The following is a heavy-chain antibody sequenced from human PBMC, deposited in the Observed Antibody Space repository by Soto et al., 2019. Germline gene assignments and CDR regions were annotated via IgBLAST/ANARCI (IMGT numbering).Heavy chain of an antibody. CDR1: GFTFSSYA. V-gene: IGHV3-23*01. D-gene: IGHD6-6*01. Sequence: GGYLRISCAASGFTFSSYAMSWVRQAPGKGLEWVSAISGSGGSTYYVDSVKGRFTISRDNSQNPLYLQMNSLRAEDNAVYYYDVDRSSYAFDIWGQGTMVTVPS. CDR3: DVDRSSYAFDI. J-gene: IGHJ3*02. CDR2: ISGSGGST.